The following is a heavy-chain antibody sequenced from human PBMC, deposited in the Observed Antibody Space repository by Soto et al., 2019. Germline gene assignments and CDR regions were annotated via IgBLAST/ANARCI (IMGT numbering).Heavy chain of an antibody. Sequence: EVQLLESGGGLVQPGGSLRLSCAASGFTFSSYAMSWVRQAPGKGLEWVSAISGSGGSTYYADSVKGRFTISRDNSKNTLYLQMNSLRAEDTAVYYCAKDRRDGYNYYYYYGMDVWGQGTTVTGSS. V-gene: IGHV3-23*01. CDR2: ISGSGGST. CDR1: GFTFSSYA. J-gene: IGHJ6*02. CDR3: AKDRRDGYNYYYYYGMDV. D-gene: IGHD5-12*01.